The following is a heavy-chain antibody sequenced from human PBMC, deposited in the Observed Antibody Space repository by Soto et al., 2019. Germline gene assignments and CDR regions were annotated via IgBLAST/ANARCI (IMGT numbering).Heavy chain of an antibody. V-gene: IGHV1-69*02. D-gene: IGHD2-2*01. CDR2: IIPILGIA. J-gene: IGHJ5*02. Sequence: ASVKVSCKASGGTFSSYTISWVRQAPGQGLEWMGRIIPILGIANYAQKFQGRVTITADKSTSTAYMELSSLRSEDTAVYYCARFLYCSSTSCLASFVPWGQATLVSV. CDR1: GGTFSSYT. CDR3: ARFLYCSSTSCLASFVP.